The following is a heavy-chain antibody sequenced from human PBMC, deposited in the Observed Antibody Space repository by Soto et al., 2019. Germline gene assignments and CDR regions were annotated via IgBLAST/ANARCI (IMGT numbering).Heavy chain of an antibody. V-gene: IGHV4-34*01. J-gene: IGHJ6*02. CDR2: INHSGST. CDR3: ATRRRDYDFWSGYSYYYYGMDV. D-gene: IGHD3-3*01. CDR1: GGSFSGYY. Sequence: QVQLQQWGAGLLKPSETLSLTCAVYGGSFSGYYWSWIHQPPGKGLEWIGEINHSGSTNYNPSLKSRVTISVDTSKNQFSLKLSSVTAADTAVYYCATRRRDYDFWSGYSYYYYGMDVWGQGTTVTVSS.